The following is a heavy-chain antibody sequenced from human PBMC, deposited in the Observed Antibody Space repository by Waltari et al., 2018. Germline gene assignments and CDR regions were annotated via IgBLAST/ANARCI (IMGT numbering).Heavy chain of an antibody. D-gene: IGHD1-20*01. Sequence: EVQLLQSGAELVKPGTTVKISCKVSGYSFSDYYIHWVQQAPGKGLQWMGLIDPEDGETISADNVRDTMTLTADTSTNTAYLELNNVSSQDTAVFYCATALGDNISASRAFEIWGQGTMITVAS. J-gene: IGHJ3*02. CDR1: GYSFSDYY. CDR3: ATALGDNISASRAFEI. V-gene: IGHV1-69-2*01. CDR2: IDPEDGET.